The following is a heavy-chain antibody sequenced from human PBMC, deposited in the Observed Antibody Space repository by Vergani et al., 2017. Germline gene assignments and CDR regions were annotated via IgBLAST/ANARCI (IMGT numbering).Heavy chain of an antibody. J-gene: IGHJ3*02. Sequence: QVQLVQSGAEVKKPGASVKVSCKASGYTFTGYYMHWVRQAHGQGLEWMGWINPNSGGTNYAQKFQGRVTMTRDTYISTAYMELSRLRSDDTAVYYCARGLRTSCYGGCGFDIWGQGTMVTVSS. CDR3: ARGLRTSCYGGCGFDI. D-gene: IGHD2-2*01. CDR2: INPNSGGT. V-gene: IGHV1-2*02. CDR1: GYTFTGYY.